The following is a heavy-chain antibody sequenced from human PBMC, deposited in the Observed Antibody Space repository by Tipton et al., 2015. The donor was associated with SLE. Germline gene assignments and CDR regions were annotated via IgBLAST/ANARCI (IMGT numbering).Heavy chain of an antibody. D-gene: IGHD6-13*01. J-gene: IGHJ4*02. CDR2: IYYSGTT. CDR1: GGSISDRGFY. V-gene: IGHV4-39*07. CDR3: ARGRSSSWTRGGFDY. Sequence: TLSLTCTVSGGSISDRGFYWGWIRQTPGKGLEWIGSIYYSGTTYYNPSLKSRVTISVDTSKNQFSLKLISVTAADTAVYYCARGRSSSWTRGGFDYLGQGTLVTVSS.